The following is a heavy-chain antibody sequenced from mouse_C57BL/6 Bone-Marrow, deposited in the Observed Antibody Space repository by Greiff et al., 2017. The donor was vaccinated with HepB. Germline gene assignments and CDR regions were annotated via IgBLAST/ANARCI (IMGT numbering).Heavy chain of an antibody. CDR2: IDPSDSYT. CDR1: GYTFTSYW. CDR3: ARRAHYYGSSYGYFDV. V-gene: IGHV1-69*01. Sequence: VQLQQPGAELVMPGASVKLSCKASGYTFTSYWMHWVKQRPGQGLEWIGEIDPSDSYTNYNQKFKGKSTLTVDKSSSTAYMQLSSLTSEDSAVYYCARRAHYYGSSYGYFDVWGTGTTVTVSS. D-gene: IGHD1-1*01. J-gene: IGHJ1*03.